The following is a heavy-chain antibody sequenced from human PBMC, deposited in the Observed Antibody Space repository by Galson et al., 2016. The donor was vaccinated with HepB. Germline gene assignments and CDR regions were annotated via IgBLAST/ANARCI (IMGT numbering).Heavy chain of an antibody. CDR1: GGSFSDYY. J-gene: IGHJ5*02. CDR2: INQSGST. CDR3: SRTYSGYEGFDP. D-gene: IGHD5-12*01. Sequence: SETLSLTCGVYGGSFSDYYWSWIRQPPGKGLEWIGEINQSGSTNYTPALKSRVTRSVDTSKNHFSLKLSSVTAADTAFYYCSRTYSGYEGFDPWGQGTLVTVS. V-gene: IGHV4-34*01.